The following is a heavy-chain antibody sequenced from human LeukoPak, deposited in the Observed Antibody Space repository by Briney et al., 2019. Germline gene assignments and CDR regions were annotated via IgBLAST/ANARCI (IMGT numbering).Heavy chain of an antibody. CDR1: GFTFSDYE. CDR2: IGGSGSAI. J-gene: IGHJ4*02. Sequence: GRSLRLSCAASGFTFSDYEMNWVRQAPGKGLEWLSYIGGSGSAIHYADSVKGRFTISRDNAENSLYLQMNSLRAEDTAVYYCTTDGPPHYSTGWVFFDYWGQGTLVTVSS. CDR3: TTDGPPHYSTGWVFFDY. D-gene: IGHD2-21*01. V-gene: IGHV3-48*03.